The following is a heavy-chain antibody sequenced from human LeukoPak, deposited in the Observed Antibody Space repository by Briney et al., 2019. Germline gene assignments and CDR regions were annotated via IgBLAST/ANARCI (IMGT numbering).Heavy chain of an antibody. CDR2: IKQDGSEK. CDR3: ARGVYPTPKNNRPLGYFDY. CDR1: GFTFSSYW. V-gene: IGHV3-7*01. J-gene: IGHJ4*02. Sequence: SGGSLRLSCAASGFTFSSYWMSWVRQAPGKGLEWVANIKQDGSEKYYVDSVKGRFTISRDNAKNSLYLQMNSLRAEDTAVYYCARGVYPTPKNNRPLGYFDYWGQGTLVTVSS.